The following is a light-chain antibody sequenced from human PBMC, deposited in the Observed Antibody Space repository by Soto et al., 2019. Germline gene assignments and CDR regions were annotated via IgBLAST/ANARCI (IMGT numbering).Light chain of an antibody. CDR1: QSFNSIY. CDR2: GAS. CDR3: QQYGGSPIT. V-gene: IGKV3-20*01. J-gene: IGKJ5*01. Sequence: ESVLTQSPGTLSLSPGERATLSCRASQSFNSIYLAGYQQTPGQAPRLLIYGASSRATGVPVRISGSGSGTDFTLTISRLEPEDFALYYCQQYGGSPITFGLGTRLEI.